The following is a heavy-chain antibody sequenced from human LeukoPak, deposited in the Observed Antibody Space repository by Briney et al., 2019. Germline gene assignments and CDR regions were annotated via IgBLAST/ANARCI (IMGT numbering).Heavy chain of an antibody. CDR2: ISGSGGST. CDR1: GFTFSSYA. V-gene: IGHV3-23*01. CDR3: ASFHPWLGGGSWIDNWFDP. J-gene: IGHJ5*02. Sequence: GGSLRLSCAASGFTFSSYAMSWVRQAPGKGLEWVSAISGSGGSTYYADSVKGRFTISRDNSKNTLYLQMNSLRAEDTAVYYCASFHPWLGGGSWIDNWFDPWGQGTLVTVSS. D-gene: IGHD2-15*01.